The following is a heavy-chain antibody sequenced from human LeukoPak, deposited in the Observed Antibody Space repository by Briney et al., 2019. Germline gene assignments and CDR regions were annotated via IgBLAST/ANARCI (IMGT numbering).Heavy chain of an antibody. Sequence: GGSLRLSCAASGFTFDDYGMSWVRQAPGKGLEWVSGINWNGGSTGYADSVKGRFTISRDNAKNSLYLQMNSLRAEDTAVYYCARDLVLRYFDWLLHDAFDIWGQGTMVTVSS. V-gene: IGHV3-20*04. D-gene: IGHD3-9*01. J-gene: IGHJ3*02. CDR2: INWNGGST. CDR3: ARDLVLRYFDWLLHDAFDI. CDR1: GFTFDDYG.